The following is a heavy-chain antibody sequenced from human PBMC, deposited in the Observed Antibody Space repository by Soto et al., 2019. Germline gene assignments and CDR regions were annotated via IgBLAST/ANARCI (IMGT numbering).Heavy chain of an antibody. J-gene: IGHJ6*02. D-gene: IGHD3-22*01. CDR3: AIYQDVSNYHGIDF. CDR1: GGTFSSYA. V-gene: IGHV1-69*12. CDR2: IIPIFGTA. Sequence: QVQLVQSGAEVKKPGSSVKVSCKASGGTFSSYAISWVRQAPGQGLEWMGGIIPIFGTANYAQKVQGRVTITAYESTITAYMELTSLRSEDTAVYYCAIYQDVSNYHGIDFWRQGTTVTVSS.